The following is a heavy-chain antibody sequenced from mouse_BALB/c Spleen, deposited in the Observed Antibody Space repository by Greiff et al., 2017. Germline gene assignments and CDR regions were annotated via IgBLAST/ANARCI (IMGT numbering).Heavy chain of an antibody. CDR3: ARKGWLLPARYWYFDV. CDR1: GYTFTSYW. D-gene: IGHD2-3*01. Sequence: QVQLQQSGAELARPGASVKLSCKASGYTFTSYWMQWVKQRPGQGLEWIGAIYPGDGDTRYTQKFKGKATLTADKSSSTAYMQLSSLASEDSAVYYCARKGWLLPARYWYFDVWGAGTTVTVSS. CDR2: IYPGDGDT. J-gene: IGHJ1*01. V-gene: IGHV1-87*01.